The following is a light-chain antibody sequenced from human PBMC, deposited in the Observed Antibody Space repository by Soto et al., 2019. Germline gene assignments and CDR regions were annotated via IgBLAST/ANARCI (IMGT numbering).Light chain of an antibody. CDR1: QSVLFSSNNKNY. CDR3: QQYYSTPIT. Sequence: IVMTQSPDSLAVSLGDRSTINCKSSQSVLFSSNNKNYLAWYQQKPGQPPKLLIYWAYIRESGVPDRFSGSGSGTDLTLTISSLQAEDVAVYYCQQYYSTPITFGQGTRLEIK. V-gene: IGKV4-1*01. CDR2: WAY. J-gene: IGKJ5*01.